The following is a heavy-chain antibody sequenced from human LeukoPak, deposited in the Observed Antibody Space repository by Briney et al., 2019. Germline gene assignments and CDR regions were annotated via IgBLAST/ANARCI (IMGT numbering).Heavy chain of an antibody. CDR3: ARVGGSNYYYYGMDV. V-gene: IGHV4-4*02. J-gene: IGHJ6*02. D-gene: IGHD3-10*01. CDR2: IHHSGST. CDR1: GGSISSSNW. Sequence: SGTLSLTCAVSGGSISSSNWWSWVRQPPGKGLEWIGEIHHSGSTNYNPSLKSRVTISVDKSKNQFSLKLSSVTAADTAVYYCARVGGSNYYYYGMDVWGQGTTVTVSS.